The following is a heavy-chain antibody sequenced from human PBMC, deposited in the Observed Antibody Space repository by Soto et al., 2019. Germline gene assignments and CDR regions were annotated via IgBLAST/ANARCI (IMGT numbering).Heavy chain of an antibody. CDR3: ARGVHYDSSGYYYFY. Sequence: ASVKVSCKASGGTFSSYAIDWVRQAPGQGLEWMGGIIPIFGTANYAQKFQGRITITADESTSTAYMELRSLRSEDTAVYYCARGVHYDSSGYYYFYWGQGTLVTVSS. J-gene: IGHJ4*02. CDR2: IIPIFGTA. D-gene: IGHD3-22*01. V-gene: IGHV1-69*13. CDR1: GGTFSSYA.